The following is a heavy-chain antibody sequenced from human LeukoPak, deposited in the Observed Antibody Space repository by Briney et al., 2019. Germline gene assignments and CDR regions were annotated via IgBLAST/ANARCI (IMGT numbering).Heavy chain of an antibody. CDR2: INPSGGST. CDR3: ARVFSDMEYFDY. V-gene: IGHV1-46*01. D-gene: IGHD2-15*01. CDR1: GYTFTSYY. J-gene: IGHJ4*02. Sequence: ASVKVSCKASGYTFTSYYMHWVRQAPGQGLEWMGIINPSGGSTSYAQKFQGRVTMTRDMSTSTVYMELSSLRSEDTAVYYCARVFSDMEYFDYWGQGTLVTVSS.